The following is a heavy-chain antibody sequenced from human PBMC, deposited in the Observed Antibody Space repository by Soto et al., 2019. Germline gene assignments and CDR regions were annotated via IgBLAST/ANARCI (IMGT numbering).Heavy chain of an antibody. CDR3: AKRRGAGGHFDY. J-gene: IGHJ4*02. Sequence: PVGSLRLSCAASGFTFSSYAMGWVRQGPGKGLEWVAVVSIGGSTHYADSVRGRFTISRDNSKNTLSLQMNSLTAEDTAVYFCAKRRGAGGHFDYWGQGALVNV. CDR2: VSIGGST. CDR1: GFTFSSYA. D-gene: IGHD2-15*01. V-gene: IGHV3-23*01.